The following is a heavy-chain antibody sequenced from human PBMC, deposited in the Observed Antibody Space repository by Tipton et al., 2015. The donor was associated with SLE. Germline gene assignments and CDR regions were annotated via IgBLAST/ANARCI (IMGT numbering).Heavy chain of an antibody. CDR2: VSTTGNN. CDR3: ARDGSVSPLDV. Sequence: TLSLTCTVSGGAISTFYWSWIRQSAGKGLEWIGRVSTTGNNNNNPSLKSRVTMSVDTSKNQVSLKLASVTAADTAVYYCARDGSVSPLDVWGQGTSVVVSS. D-gene: IGHD5/OR15-5a*01. V-gene: IGHV4-4*07. CDR1: GGAISTFY. J-gene: IGHJ3*01.